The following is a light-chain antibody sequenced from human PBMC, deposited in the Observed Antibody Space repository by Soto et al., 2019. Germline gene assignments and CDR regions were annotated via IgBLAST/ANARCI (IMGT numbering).Light chain of an antibody. CDR2: KAS. CDR3: QQYTTYPLT. CDR1: ESIDSW. J-gene: IGKJ4*01. V-gene: IGKV1-5*03. Sequence: DIQITHSPSSLSASVGDRVTITCRASESIDSWLAWYQQKPGKAPKLLIFKASTLEGGVPSRFSGSGSGTEFTLTISSLQPDDFATYSCQQYTTYPLTFGGGTKVELK.